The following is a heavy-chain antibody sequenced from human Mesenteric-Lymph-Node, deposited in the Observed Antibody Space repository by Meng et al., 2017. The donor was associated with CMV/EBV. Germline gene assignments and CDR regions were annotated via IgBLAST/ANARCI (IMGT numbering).Heavy chain of an antibody. CDR3: AKDHCSSTSCYMGAYYFDY. V-gene: IGHV3-23*01. D-gene: IGHD2-2*02. CDR1: GFTFSSYA. Sequence: GESLKISCAASGFTFSSYAMSWVRQAPGKGLEWVSAISGSGGSTYYADSVKGRFTISRDNSKNTLYLQMNSLRAEDTAVYYCAKDHCSSTSCYMGAYYFDYWGQGTLVTAPQ. CDR2: ISGSGGST. J-gene: IGHJ4*02.